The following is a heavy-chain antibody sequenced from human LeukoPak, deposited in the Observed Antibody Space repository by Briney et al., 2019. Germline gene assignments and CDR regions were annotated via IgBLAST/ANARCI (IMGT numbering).Heavy chain of an antibody. V-gene: IGHV3-23*01. D-gene: IGHD5-12*01. Sequence: GGSLRLSCAASGFTFSSYAMSWVRQAPGKGLEWVSAISGSGDSTYYADSVKGRFTISRDNSKNTLYLQMTSLRAEDTAVYYCAKGLGGYDHRKSFYYYYYMDVWGKGTTVTVSS. CDR3: AKGLGGYDHRKSFYYYYYMDV. CDR1: GFTFSSYA. CDR2: ISGSGDST. J-gene: IGHJ6*03.